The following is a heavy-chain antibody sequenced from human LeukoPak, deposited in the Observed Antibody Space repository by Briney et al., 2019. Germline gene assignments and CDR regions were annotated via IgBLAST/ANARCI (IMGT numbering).Heavy chain of an antibody. D-gene: IGHD4-23*01. Sequence: PGGSPRLSCEASRFTLSSYWMSWVRQAPGKGLEWVARIKKDGSEKHYVDSVKGRFTISRDNAKNSVYLQMSALRAEDTAVYYCARYIETPRRDLDYWGQGTLVTVSS. J-gene: IGHJ4*02. CDR1: RFTLSSYW. CDR3: ARYIETPRRDLDY. CDR2: IKKDGSEK. V-gene: IGHV3-7*01.